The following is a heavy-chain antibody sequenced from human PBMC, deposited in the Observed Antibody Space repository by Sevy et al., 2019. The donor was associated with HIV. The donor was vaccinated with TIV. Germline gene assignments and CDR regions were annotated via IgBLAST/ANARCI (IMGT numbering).Heavy chain of an antibody. CDR1: GFTFSSYN. J-gene: IGHJ4*02. CDR3: AKDTHIVVVTAIRFDY. Sequence: GGSLRLSCAASGFTFSSYNMNWVRQAPGKGLEWVSVISGSGGSTYYADSVKGWFTISRDNSKNTLYLQMNSLRAEDTAVYYCAKDTHIVVVTAIRFDYWGQGTLVTVSS. V-gene: IGHV3-23*01. D-gene: IGHD2-21*02. CDR2: ISGSGGST.